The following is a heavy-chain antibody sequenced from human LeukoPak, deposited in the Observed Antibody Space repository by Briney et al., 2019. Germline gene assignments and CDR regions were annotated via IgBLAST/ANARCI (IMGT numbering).Heavy chain of an antibody. CDR3: AKDFVVVPGNVNYFDY. Sequence: GGSLRLSCEASGFTFNNYWMSWFRQAPGKGLEWVANIKQDESEKNYVDSVKGRFTISRDNSKNTLYLQMNSLRAEDTAVYYCAKDFVVVPGNVNYFDYWGQGTLVTVSS. J-gene: IGHJ4*02. CDR1: GFTFNNYW. CDR2: IKQDESEK. D-gene: IGHD2-21*02. V-gene: IGHV3-7*03.